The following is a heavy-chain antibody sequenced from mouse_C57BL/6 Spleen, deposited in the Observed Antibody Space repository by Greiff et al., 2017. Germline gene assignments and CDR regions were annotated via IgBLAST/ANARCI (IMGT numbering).Heavy chain of an antibody. D-gene: IGHD2-3*01. V-gene: IGHV14-3*01. Sequence: VTLKESVAELVRPGASVKLSCTASGFNIKNTYMHWVKQSPEQGLEWIGRIDPANGNTRYAPKFPGKATLTADTSSNTAYLQLSSLTSEDTAIYYCARGIYDGYYVPYFDVWGTGTTVTVSS. J-gene: IGHJ1*03. CDR3: ARGIYDGYYVPYFDV. CDR2: IDPANGNT. CDR1: GFNIKNTY.